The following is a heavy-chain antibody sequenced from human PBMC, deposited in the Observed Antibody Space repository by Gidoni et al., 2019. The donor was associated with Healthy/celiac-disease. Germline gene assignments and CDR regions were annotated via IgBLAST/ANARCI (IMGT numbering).Heavy chain of an antibody. CDR2: INSDGSST. V-gene: IGHV3-74*01. J-gene: IGHJ6*02. CDR1: GFTFSRYW. Sequence: EVQLVESGGGLVQPGGSLRLSCAASGFTFSRYWMHWVRQAPGKGLVWVSRINSDGSSTSYADSVKGRFTISRDNAKNTLYLQMNSLRAEDTAVYYCARDQPSIAALGYYGMDVWGQGTTVTVSS. D-gene: IGHD6-6*01. CDR3: ARDQPSIAALGYYGMDV.